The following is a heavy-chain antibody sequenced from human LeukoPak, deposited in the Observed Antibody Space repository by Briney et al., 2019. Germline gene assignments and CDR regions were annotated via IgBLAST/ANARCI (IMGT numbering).Heavy chain of an antibody. V-gene: IGHV3-49*04. Sequence: GGSLRLSCAPSGFTFSTFWMSWVRHAPGKGLEWVGFIRSKAYGGTTEYAASVKGRFTISRDDSKSIAYLQMNSLKTEDTAVYYCTRGDYYDTSGYYFLFDYWGQGTLVTASS. CDR2: IRSKAYGGTT. CDR1: GFTFSTFW. CDR3: TRGDYYDTSGYYFLFDY. D-gene: IGHD3-22*01. J-gene: IGHJ4*02.